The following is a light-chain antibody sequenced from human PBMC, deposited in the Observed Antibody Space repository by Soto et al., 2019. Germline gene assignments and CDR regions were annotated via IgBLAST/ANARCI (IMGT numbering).Light chain of an antibody. CDR2: GAS. CDR1: QSVSSN. CDR3: HQYNNWPRT. J-gene: IGKJ4*01. V-gene: IGKV3-15*01. Sequence: EIVMTQSPGTLSVSPGERATRCCRASQSVSSNVAWYQQKPGQGPKLLIYGASTRATGIPARFSGSGSGTEFTLTISSLQSEDFAVYYCHQYNNWPRTFGGGTKVDIK.